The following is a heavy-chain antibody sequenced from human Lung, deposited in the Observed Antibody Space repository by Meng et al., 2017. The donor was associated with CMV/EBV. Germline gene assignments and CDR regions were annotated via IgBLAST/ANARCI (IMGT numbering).Heavy chain of an antibody. D-gene: IGHD6-13*01. Sequence: ESXKISXAASGFTFGGSAINWVRQASGKGLEWVGRIKTKADDWATAYAASVKGRFTISRDDSQSTAYLQMNSLKTEDTAVYYCTRLTAADRSVGCWGQGTXVTVAS. CDR2: IKTKADDWAT. J-gene: IGHJ4*02. CDR3: TRLTAADRSVGC. V-gene: IGHV3-73*01. CDR1: GFTFGGSA.